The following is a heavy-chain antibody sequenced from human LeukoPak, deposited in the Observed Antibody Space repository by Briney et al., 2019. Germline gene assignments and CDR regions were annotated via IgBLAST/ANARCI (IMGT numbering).Heavy chain of an antibody. CDR1: GYTFTGYY. J-gene: IGHJ4*02. CDR3: ARVFYYDSSGYYGVYPQYYFDY. CDR2: INPNSGGT. Sequence: GASVKVSCKASGYTFTGYYMHWVRQAPGQGLEWMGWINPNSGGTNYAQKFQGRVTMTRDTSISTAYMELSRLRSDDTAVYYCARVFYYDSSGYYGVYPQYYFDYWGQGTLVTVSS. D-gene: IGHD3-22*01. V-gene: IGHV1-2*02.